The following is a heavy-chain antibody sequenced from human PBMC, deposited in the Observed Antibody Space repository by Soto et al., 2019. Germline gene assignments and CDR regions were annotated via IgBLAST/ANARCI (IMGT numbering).Heavy chain of an antibody. CDR3: EGDPAILAAADGMDV. CDR2: ISASSSYI. Sequence: SLGLGSASSRVTVYSYGMNGFFQTRGKGLEWVSSISASSSYIYYADSVKGRFIMSRDNGKNSLYLQMNSLSAEDTAVYYCEGDPAILAAADGMDVWRQGTTVTVFS. V-gene: IGHV3-21*01. J-gene: IGHJ6*02. D-gene: IGHD6-13*01. CDR1: RVTVYSYG.